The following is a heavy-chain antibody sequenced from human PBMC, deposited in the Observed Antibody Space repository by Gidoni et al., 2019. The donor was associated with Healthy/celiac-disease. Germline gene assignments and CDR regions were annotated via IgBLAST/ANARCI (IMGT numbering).Heavy chain of an antibody. CDR2: IAYDGSNK. CDR1: GVTFSSYA. J-gene: IGHJ4*02. CDR3: ARAPDG. V-gene: IGHV3-30*01. Sequence: QVQLVESGGGVVQPGRSLRLSCAASGVTFSSYAMHWVHQAPGKGLEWVAVIAYDGSNKYYADSGKGRFTISRDNSKNTLYLQMNSLRAEDTAVYYCARAPDGWGQGTLVTVSS.